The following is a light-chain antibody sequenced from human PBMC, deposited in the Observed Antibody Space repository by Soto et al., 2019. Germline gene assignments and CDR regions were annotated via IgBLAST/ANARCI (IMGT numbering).Light chain of an antibody. J-gene: IGKJ5*01. CDR1: QSITNY. Sequence: DIQMTQSPSSLSASVGDRVTITCRASQSITNYLSWYQQKPGKAPMVLIYAASSLQSGIPSRFSGSGSGTDFPLTISSLQPEDFASYYCQPSYSTPVTFGQGTRLEIK. V-gene: IGKV1-39*01. CDR2: AAS. CDR3: QPSYSTPVT.